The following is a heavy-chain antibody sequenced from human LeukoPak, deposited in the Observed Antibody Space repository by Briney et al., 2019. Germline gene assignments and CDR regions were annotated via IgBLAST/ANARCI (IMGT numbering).Heavy chain of an antibody. CDR1: GGTFSSYA. Sequence: ASVKVSCKASGGTFSSYAISWVRQAPGQGLEWMGGIIPRLGTTKYIQKVQGRMTITTDESTTTAYMELSSLRSEDTAVYYCAADGTDWGQGTLVTVSS. J-gene: IGHJ4*02. V-gene: IGHV1-69*05. CDR2: IIPRLGTT. CDR3: AADGTD.